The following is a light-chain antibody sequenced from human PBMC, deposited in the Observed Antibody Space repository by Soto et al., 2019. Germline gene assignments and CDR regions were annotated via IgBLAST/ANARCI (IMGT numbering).Light chain of an antibody. J-gene: IGLJ3*02. CDR1: SSNIGAGYD. CDR3: QSYDSSLSVGV. Sequence: QAVVTQPPSVSGAPGQRVTISCTGSSSNIGAGYDVHWYQQLPGTAPKLLIYGNSNRPSGVPDRFSGSKSGTSASLAITGLQAEDEADYYRQSYDSSLSVGVFGGGTKLTVL. CDR2: GNS. V-gene: IGLV1-40*01.